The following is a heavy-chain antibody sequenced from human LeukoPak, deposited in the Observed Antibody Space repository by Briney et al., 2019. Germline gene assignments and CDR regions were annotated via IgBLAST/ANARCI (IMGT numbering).Heavy chain of an antibody. D-gene: IGHD6-13*01. V-gene: IGHV3-7*01. J-gene: IGHJ4*02. CDR1: GFNFKNYW. Sequence: GGSLRLSCAASGFNFKNYWMTWVRQAPGKGLEWVANIKTDGSEKNYVDSVKGRFTISRDNAKNSLYLQMNSLRDEDTALYYCASGYSSSWATLDYWGQGTLVSVSS. CDR3: ASGYSSSWATLDY. CDR2: IKTDGSEK.